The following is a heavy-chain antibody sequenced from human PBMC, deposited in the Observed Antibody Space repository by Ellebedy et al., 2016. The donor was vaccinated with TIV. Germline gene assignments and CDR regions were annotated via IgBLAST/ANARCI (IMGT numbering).Heavy chain of an antibody. CDR3: ARRFGAQLSY. CDR2: INHSGST. V-gene: IGHV4-34*01. Sequence: MPSETLSLTCAVYGGSFSGYYWRWIRQPPGKGLEWIGEINHSGSTNYNTSLKSRGTISVDTSKNQFSLKLSSVTAADPAVDYCARRFGAQLSYWGQGTLVTVSS. CDR1: GGSFSGYY. D-gene: IGHD3-10*01. J-gene: IGHJ4*02.